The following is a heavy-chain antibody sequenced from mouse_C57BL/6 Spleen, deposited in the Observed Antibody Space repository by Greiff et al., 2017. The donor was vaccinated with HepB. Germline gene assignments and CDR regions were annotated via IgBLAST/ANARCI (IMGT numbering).Heavy chain of an antibody. V-gene: IGHV1-18*01. CDR2: INPNNGGT. CDR1: GYTFTDYN. D-gene: IGHD4-1*01. J-gene: IGHJ1*03. CDR3: ARRELGRWYFDV. Sequence: VQLKESGPELVKPGASVKIPCKASGYTFTDYNMDWVKQSHGKSLEWIGDINPNNGGTIYNQKFKGKATLTVDKSSSTAYMELRSLTSEDTAVYYCARRELGRWYFDVWGTGTTVTVSS.